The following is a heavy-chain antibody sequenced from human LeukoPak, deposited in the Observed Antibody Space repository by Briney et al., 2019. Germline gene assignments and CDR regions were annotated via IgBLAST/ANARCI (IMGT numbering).Heavy chain of an antibody. D-gene: IGHD2-15*01. J-gene: IGHJ4*02. CDR2: ISGSGGST. CDR3: AKPLLRGGLDY. CDR1: GFTFSSYA. Sequence: GGSLRLSCAASGFTFSSYAMSWVRQAPGKGLEWVSAISGSGGSTYCADSVTGRFTISRDNSKNTLYLQMNSLTAEDTAVYYCAKPLLRGGLDYWGQGTLVTVSS. V-gene: IGHV3-23*01.